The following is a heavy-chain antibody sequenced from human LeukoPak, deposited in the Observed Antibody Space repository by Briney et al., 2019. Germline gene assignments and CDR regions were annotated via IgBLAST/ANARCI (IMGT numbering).Heavy chain of an antibody. V-gene: IGHV4-34*01. CDR3: ARDHDYGDYGNDY. Sequence: SETLSLTCAVYGESFRDYYWTWIRQPPGKGLEWIGEINHSGSTNYNPSLKSRVTISVDTSKNQFSLKLSSVTAADTAVYYCARDHDYGDYGNDYWGQGTLVTVSS. CDR2: INHSGST. D-gene: IGHD4-17*01. CDR1: GESFRDYY. J-gene: IGHJ4*02.